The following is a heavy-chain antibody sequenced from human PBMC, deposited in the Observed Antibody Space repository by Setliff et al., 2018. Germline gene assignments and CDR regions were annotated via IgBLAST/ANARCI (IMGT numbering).Heavy chain of an antibody. V-gene: IGHV4-59*01. CDR1: GDSISGYF. CDR2: IQKRGSTTT. D-gene: IGHD6-19*01. CDR3: ARDQFSSGWYGPPESYFDC. J-gene: IGHJ4*02. Sequence: SETLSLTCIDSGDSISGYFWSWIRQAPGKGLEWIGYIQKRGSTTTKYNPSLGSRISMSIDTSKNQFSLQLSSVSDGDTAVYYCARDQFSSGWYGPPESYFDCWGQGIQVTVSS.